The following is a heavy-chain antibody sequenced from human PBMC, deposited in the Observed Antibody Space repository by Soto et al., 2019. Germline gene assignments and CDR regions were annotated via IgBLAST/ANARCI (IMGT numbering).Heavy chain of an antibody. CDR2: IYWNDIE. V-gene: IGHV2-5*01. Sequence: QITLKESGPTLVKPTQTLTLTCTFSGFSLRDYAVGVGWIRQPPGKALEWLSFIYWNDIEYYSPSLRSRLTISKDTSKNQVVLTMTNMDPVDTATYYCAHGSGWLFDYWGQGTLVTVSS. D-gene: IGHD6-19*01. CDR3: AHGSGWLFDY. CDR1: GFSLRDYAVG. J-gene: IGHJ4*02.